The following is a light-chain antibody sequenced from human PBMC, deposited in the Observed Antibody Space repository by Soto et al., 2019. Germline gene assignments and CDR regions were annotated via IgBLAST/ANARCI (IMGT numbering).Light chain of an antibody. Sequence: ELVMTQSPATLSVSPGERATLSCGASQSVRSSYLAWYQQKPGQAPRLLIYGASSRATGIPDRFSGSGSGTDFTLTIDKLEPEDFAVFYCQQYGSSPGTFGQGTKVDIK. CDR2: GAS. CDR1: QSVRSSY. CDR3: QQYGSSPGT. J-gene: IGKJ1*01. V-gene: IGKV3-20*01.